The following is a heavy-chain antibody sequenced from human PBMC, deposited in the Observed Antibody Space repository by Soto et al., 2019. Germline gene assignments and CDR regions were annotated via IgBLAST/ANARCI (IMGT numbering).Heavy chain of an antibody. J-gene: IGHJ6*02. Sequence: GSLRLCCLASGFTFSDYAMTWVRHVPGRGLEWVASLDGAGGSTYYADSVRGRFTISRDNSQNTLFLQMKRLTVDDTAIYYCAAPRDEYGSGVSWFTYGMDIWGQGTTVTVSS. CDR2: LDGAGGST. V-gene: IGHV3-23*01. CDR1: GFTFSDYA. CDR3: AAPRDEYGSGVSWFTYGMDI. D-gene: IGHD3-10*01.